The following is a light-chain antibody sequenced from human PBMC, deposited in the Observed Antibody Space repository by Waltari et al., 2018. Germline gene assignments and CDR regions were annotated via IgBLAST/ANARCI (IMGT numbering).Light chain of an antibody. CDR1: SRDVGYFNH. V-gene: IGLV2-14*01. CDR3: SSYTGRGTVI. J-gene: IGLJ2*01. CDR2: DVT. Sequence: QSALTQPASVSGSPGQSITISCTGTSRDVGYFNHVSWFQHHPDSAPKLLIYDVTVRPPGVSSRFSGSKSVNTASLTISGLQAEDEADYYCSSYTGRGTVIFGGGTKLTVL.